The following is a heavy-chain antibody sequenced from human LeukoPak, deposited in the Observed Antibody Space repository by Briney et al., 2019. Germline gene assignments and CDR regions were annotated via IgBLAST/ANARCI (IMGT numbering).Heavy chain of an antibody. J-gene: IGHJ6*03. CDR3: ARTSNGYSSGWYYYYSMDV. CDR1: GGTFSSYA. V-gene: IGHV1-69*05. Sequence: SVKVSCKASGGTFSSYAISWVRHAPGQGLEWMGGIIPIFGTANYAQKFQGRVTITTDESTSTAYMELSSLRSEDTAVYYCARTSNGYSSGWYYYYSMDVWGKGTTVTVSS. CDR2: IIPIFGTA. D-gene: IGHD6-19*01.